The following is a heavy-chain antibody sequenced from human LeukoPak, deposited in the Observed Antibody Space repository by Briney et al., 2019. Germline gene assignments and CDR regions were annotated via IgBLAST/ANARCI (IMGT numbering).Heavy chain of an antibody. J-gene: IGHJ4*02. D-gene: IGHD6-13*01. CDR1: GFTFDDYG. CDR2: IYSGGST. CDR3: ATPGRGYGDY. Sequence: GGSLRLSCAASGFTFDDYGMSWVRQAPGKGLEWVSVIYSGGSTYYADSVKGRFTISRDNSKNTLYLQMNGLRAEDTAVYYCATPGRGYGDYWGQGTLVTVSS. V-gene: IGHV3-66*04.